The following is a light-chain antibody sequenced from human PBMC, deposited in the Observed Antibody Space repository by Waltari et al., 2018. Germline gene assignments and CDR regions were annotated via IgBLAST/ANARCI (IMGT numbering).Light chain of an antibody. CDR3: HVWHPDVDPGV. Sequence: SYVLTQPPSVSVAPGETARITCGGANIGSYSVHWYQQRQGQAPMLVIYYESDRPSGIPGRFSGSNSGNTATLTISRVEAGDEAKYYCHVWHPDVDPGVFGTGTDVTVL. V-gene: IGLV3-21*04. CDR2: YES. J-gene: IGLJ1*01. CDR1: NIGSYS.